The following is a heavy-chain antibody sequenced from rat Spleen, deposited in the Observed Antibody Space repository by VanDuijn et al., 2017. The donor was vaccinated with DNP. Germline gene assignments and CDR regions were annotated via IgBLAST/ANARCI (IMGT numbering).Heavy chain of an antibody. D-gene: IGHD5-1*01. J-gene: IGHJ2*01. CDR1: GFNFNDYW. Sequence: EVKLVESGGGLVQPGRSLKVSCAASGFNFNDYWMGWVRQAPGKGLEWIGEINKDSRTIKYTPSLKDKFTISRDNAQNTLYLQMSKLGSEDTAIYYCARVGLGAGFDYWGQGVMVTVSS. CDR2: INKDSRTI. CDR3: ARVGLGAGFDY. V-gene: IGHV4-2*01.